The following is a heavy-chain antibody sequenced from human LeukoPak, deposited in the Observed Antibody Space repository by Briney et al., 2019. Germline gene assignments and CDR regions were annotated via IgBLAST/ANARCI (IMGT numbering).Heavy chain of an antibody. CDR1: GFTFSSYA. Sequence: GGSLRLSCAASGFTFSSYAMSWVRQAPAKGLEWVSVISGSGGSTYYADSVKGRFTISRDNSKNTLYLQMSSLRAEDTAVYYCAKDEYCGGDCYIQHWGQGTLVTVSS. CDR3: AKDEYCGGDCYIQH. J-gene: IGHJ1*01. D-gene: IGHD2-21*02. CDR2: ISGSGGST. V-gene: IGHV3-23*01.